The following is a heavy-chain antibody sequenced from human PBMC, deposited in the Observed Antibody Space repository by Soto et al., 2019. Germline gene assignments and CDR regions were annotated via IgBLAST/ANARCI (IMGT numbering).Heavy chain of an antibody. CDR2: IYYSGST. D-gene: IGHD3-9*01. CDR3: ARPVWYFDWLSPGAFNAFDI. Sequence: NPSETLSLTCTVSGGSISSSSYYWGWIRQPPGKGLEWIGSIYYSGSTYYNPSLKSRVTISVDTSKNQFSLKLSSVTAADTAVYYCARPVWYFDWLSPGAFNAFDIWGQGTMVTVSS. V-gene: IGHV4-39*01. CDR1: GGSISSSSYY. J-gene: IGHJ3*02.